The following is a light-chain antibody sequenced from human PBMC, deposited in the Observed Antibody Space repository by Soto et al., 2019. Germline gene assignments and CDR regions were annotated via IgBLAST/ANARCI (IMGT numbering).Light chain of an antibody. V-gene: IGKV1-9*01. J-gene: IGKJ3*01. CDR3: QHLTSYPRT. Sequence: IQLTQSPSSLSASIGDRVTITCRASQGITGNVAWYQQKPGKAPKLLIYAPSTLQSGVPSRFSGSGSGTDFTLTISSLQPEDFATYYCQHLTSYPRTFGPGTKVDIK. CDR1: QGITGN. CDR2: APS.